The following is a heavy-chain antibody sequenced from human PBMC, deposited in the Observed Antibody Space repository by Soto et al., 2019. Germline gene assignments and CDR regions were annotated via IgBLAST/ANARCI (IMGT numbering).Heavy chain of an antibody. CDR3: VRGPSKDY. V-gene: IGHV1-8*01. D-gene: IGHD4-4*01. CDR1: GYTFISYD. J-gene: IGHJ4*02. CDR2: MNPNSGNT. Sequence: EASVKVSCKATGYTFISYDINWVRQATGQGLERMGWMNPNSGNTGYAQKLQGRVTMTRNTSISTAYIDLTSLRYEDKAIYYCVRGPSKDYWGQGTLLNVSS.